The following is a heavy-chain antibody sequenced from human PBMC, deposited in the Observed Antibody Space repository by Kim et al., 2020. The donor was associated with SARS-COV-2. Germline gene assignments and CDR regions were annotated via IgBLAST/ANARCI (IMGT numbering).Heavy chain of an antibody. D-gene: IGHD6-6*01. CDR3: ARDSAAPPENYYYYGMDV. J-gene: IGHJ6*02. CDR2: IWYDGSNK. CDR1: GFTFSSYG. Sequence: GGSLRLSCAASGFTFSSYGMHWVRQAPGKGLEWVAVIWYDGSNKYYADSVKGRFTISRDNSKNTLYLQMNSLRAEDTAVYYCARDSAAPPENYYYYGMDVWGQGTTVTVSS. V-gene: IGHV3-33*01.